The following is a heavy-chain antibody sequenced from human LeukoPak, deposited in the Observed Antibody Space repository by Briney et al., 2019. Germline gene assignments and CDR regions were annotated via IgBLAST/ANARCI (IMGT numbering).Heavy chain of an antibody. Sequence: SETLSLTCAVSGVSFNDYYWSWVRQTPGKGLEWIGDINHSGYTNDSPSLKSRVTLSIDTSRKQFSLSLRSVTVADTGIYYCTRMTTGHDYWGQGTLVTVSS. CDR2: INHSGYT. J-gene: IGHJ4*02. CDR1: GVSFNDYY. D-gene: IGHD4-17*01. CDR3: TRMTTGHDY. V-gene: IGHV4-34*01.